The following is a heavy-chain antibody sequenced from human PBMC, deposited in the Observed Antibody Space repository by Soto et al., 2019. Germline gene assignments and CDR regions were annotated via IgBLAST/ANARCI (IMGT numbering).Heavy chain of an antibody. D-gene: IGHD6-13*01. CDR1: GDTFTKYA. V-gene: IGHV1-69*06. Sequence: QVQLVQSGAEVKKPGSSVRVSCEVSGDTFTKYAISWLRQAPGQGLEWMGGIVPVFGRVSYAQRFQDRVIIRADKSTATSYMELSSLTAADTAVYYCAGVASGSTWYYFDYWGQGTLVTVSS. CDR2: IVPVFGRV. CDR3: AGVASGSTWYYFDY. J-gene: IGHJ4*02.